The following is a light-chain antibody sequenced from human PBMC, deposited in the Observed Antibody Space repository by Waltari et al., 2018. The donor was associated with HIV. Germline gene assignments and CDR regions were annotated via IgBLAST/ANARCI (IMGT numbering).Light chain of an antibody. J-gene: IGLJ2*01. CDR2: DVI. CDR3: SSHAGSKVV. V-gene: IGLV2-8*01. CDR1: SSDVGGYNY. Sequence: QSALTQPPSASGSPGQSVTLSCTGTSSDVGGYNYVSWHQQHPGKAPKLMIYDVIKRTSGVPDRFSGSKSGNTASRTVSGLQPEEEADYYCSSHAGSKVVFGGGTRLTVL.